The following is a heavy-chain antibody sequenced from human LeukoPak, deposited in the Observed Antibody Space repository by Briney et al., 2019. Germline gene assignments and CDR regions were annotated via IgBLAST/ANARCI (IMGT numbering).Heavy chain of an antibody. J-gene: IGHJ4*02. CDR2: ISGSGGST. V-gene: IGHV3-23*01. Sequence: GGSLRLSCAASGFTFSSNAMSWVRQAPGKGLERVSSISGSGGSTNYADSVKGRFTISRDNSKNTLYLQMNSLRAEDTAVYYCAKDARITMIVVVRGARPYYFDYWGQGTLVTVSS. D-gene: IGHD3-22*01. CDR3: AKDARITMIVVVRGARPYYFDY. CDR1: GFTFSSNA.